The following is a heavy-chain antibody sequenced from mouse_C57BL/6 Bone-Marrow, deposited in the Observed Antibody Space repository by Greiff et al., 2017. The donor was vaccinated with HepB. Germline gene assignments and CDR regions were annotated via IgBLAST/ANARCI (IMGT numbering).Heavy chain of an antibody. CDR3: ARRANWDWFAY. V-gene: IGHV1-80*01. Sequence: VMLVESGAELVKPGASVKISCKASGYAFSSYWMNWVKQRPGKGLEWIGQIYPGDGDTNYNGKFKGKATLTADKSSSTAYMQLSSLTSEDSAVYFCARRANWDWFAYWGQGTLVTVSA. D-gene: IGHD4-1*01. CDR1: GYAFSSYW. J-gene: IGHJ3*01. CDR2: IYPGDGDT.